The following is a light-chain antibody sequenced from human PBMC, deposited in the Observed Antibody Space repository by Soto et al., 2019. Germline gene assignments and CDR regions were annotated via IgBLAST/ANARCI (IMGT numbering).Light chain of an antibody. CDR1: QGISSY. CDR3: QQYYSYPQYT. CDR2: AAS. J-gene: IGKJ2*01. Sequence: AIRMTQSPSSFSASTGDRVTITCRASQGISSYLAWYQQKPGKAPKLLIYAASTLQSGVPPRFSGSGSGTDFTLTISCLQSEDFATYYCQQYYSYPQYTFGQGTKVDIK. V-gene: IGKV1-8*01.